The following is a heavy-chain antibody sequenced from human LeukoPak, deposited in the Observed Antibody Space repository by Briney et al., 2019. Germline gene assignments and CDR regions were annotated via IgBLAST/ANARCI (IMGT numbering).Heavy chain of an antibody. V-gene: IGHV3-48*01. D-gene: IGHD4-11*01. CDR3: AREYDSRARFDS. Sequence: GGSLRLSCAGSGDSFISHTMIWVRQAPGKGLVWISYIGYSGSPIYYADSVKGRFGISRDDAKTSLYLHMNSLRAEDTAFYYCAREYDSRARFDSWGQGILVTVSS. CDR1: GDSFISHT. J-gene: IGHJ4*02. CDR2: IGYSGSPI.